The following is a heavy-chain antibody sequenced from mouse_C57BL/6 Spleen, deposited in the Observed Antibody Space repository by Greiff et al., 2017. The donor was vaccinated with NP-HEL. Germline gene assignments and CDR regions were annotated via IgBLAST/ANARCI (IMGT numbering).Heavy chain of an antibody. V-gene: IGHV14-2*01. CDR1: GFNIKDYY. CDR2: IDPEDGDT. Sequence: EVQLQQSGAELVKPGASVKLSCTASGFNIKDYYMHWVKQRTEQGLEWIGRIDPEDGDTTYAPKLQGKATITADPSSNTAYLQLSSLTSEDTAVYYSARSYYGRGPSMDYWGKGTSVTVSS. CDR3: ARSYYGRGPSMDY. D-gene: IGHD1-1*01. J-gene: IGHJ4*01.